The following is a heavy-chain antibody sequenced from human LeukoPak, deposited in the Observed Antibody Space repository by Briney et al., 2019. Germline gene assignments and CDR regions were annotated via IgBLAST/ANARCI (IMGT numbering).Heavy chain of an antibody. Sequence: GGSLRLSCAASGFTFSSYEMNWVRQAPGKGLEWVSAISGSGGSTYYADSVKGRFTISRDNSKNTLYLQMNSLRAEDTAVYYCAKVFSGGLLFDYWGRGPLVTVPS. V-gene: IGHV3-23*01. CDR1: GFTFSSYE. D-gene: IGHD3-10*01. CDR2: ISGSGGST. J-gene: IGHJ4*02. CDR3: AKVFSGGLLFDY.